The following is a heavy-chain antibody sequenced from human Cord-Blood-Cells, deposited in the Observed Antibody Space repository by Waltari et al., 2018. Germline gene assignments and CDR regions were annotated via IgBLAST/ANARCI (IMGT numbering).Heavy chain of an antibody. Sequence: QVQLVQYGAEVKKPGASVKVSCKASGYTFTGYYMHWVRQAPGQGLEWMGWINPNSGGTNYAQKFQGWVTMTRDTSISTAYMELSRLRSDDTAVYYCARDYYDSSGYYDYWGQGTLVTVSS. J-gene: IGHJ4*02. CDR2: INPNSGGT. CDR1: GYTFTGYY. V-gene: IGHV1-2*04. D-gene: IGHD3-22*01. CDR3: ARDYYDSSGYYDY.